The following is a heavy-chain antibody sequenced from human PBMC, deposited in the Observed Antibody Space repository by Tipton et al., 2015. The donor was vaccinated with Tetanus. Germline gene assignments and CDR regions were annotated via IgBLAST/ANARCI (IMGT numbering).Heavy chain of an antibody. CDR1: GFTFSTYA. Sequence: SLRLSCAASGFTFSTYAMAWVRQAPGKGLEWVANINQDESETYYVDSVKGRFTISRDNAKNSLYLQMNSLRAEDTAVYYCANKGGGDFDYWGQGALVTVSS. V-gene: IGHV3-7*01. J-gene: IGHJ4*02. CDR3: ANKGGGDFDY. CDR2: INQDESET. D-gene: IGHD2-21*01.